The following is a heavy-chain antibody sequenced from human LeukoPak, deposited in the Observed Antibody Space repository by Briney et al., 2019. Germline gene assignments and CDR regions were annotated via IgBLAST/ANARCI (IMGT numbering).Heavy chain of an antibody. D-gene: IGHD3-22*01. V-gene: IGHV1-69*05. J-gene: IGHJ4*02. CDR1: GGTFSSYA. CDR2: IIPIFGTA. Sequence: SVKVSCKASGGTFSSYAISWVRQAPGQGLEWMGRIIPIFGTANYAQKFQGRVTITTDESTSTACMELSSLRSEDTAVYYCARDYGSGYPFDYWGQGTLVTVSS. CDR3: ARDYGSGYPFDY.